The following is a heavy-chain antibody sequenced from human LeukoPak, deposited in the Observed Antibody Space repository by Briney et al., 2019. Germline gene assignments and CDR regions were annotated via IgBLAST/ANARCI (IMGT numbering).Heavy chain of an antibody. D-gene: IGHD2-8*01. V-gene: IGHV1-18*04. CDR1: GYTFDGYG. Sequence: ASVKVSCKTSGYTFDGYGISWVRQAPGQGLEWLGWISAHNGNTNYVQKLQGRVTMTTDTSTSTAYMELTSLRSDDTAMYYCARKLYCTNGVCSRGAAFDIWGQGTMVTVSS. CDR2: ISAHNGNT. CDR3: ARKLYCTNGVCSRGAAFDI. J-gene: IGHJ3*02.